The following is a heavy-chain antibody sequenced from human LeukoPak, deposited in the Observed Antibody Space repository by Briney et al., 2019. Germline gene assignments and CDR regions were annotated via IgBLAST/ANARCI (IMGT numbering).Heavy chain of an antibody. Sequence: AGSLRFSCAASGFTCSSYWMGWVRQAPGHGLKWVANIKQDGSEKYHVDSVKGRFTISRDNTKNSMYLKMNSLRAEDTDVYYCARELATGVGTRGSGSYRYWGQGTLVTVSS. CDR2: IKQDGSEK. D-gene: IGHD3-10*01. V-gene: IGHV3-7*01. J-gene: IGHJ4*02. CDR3: ARELATGVGTRGSGSYRY. CDR1: GFTCSSYW.